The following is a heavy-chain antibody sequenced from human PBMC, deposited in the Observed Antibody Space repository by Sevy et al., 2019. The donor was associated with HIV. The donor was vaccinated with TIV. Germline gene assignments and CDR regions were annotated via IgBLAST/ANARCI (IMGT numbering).Heavy chain of an antibody. V-gene: IGHV1-69*13. Sequence: ASVKVSCKASGGTFSSYAISWVRQAPGQGLEWMGGIIPIFGTANYAQKFQGRVTITADESTSTAYMELGSLRSEDTAVYYCAGCAHSSGWYDFFWFDPWGQGTLVTVSS. CDR1: GGTFSSYA. CDR2: IIPIFGTA. D-gene: IGHD6-19*01. J-gene: IGHJ5*02. CDR3: AGCAHSSGWYDFFWFDP.